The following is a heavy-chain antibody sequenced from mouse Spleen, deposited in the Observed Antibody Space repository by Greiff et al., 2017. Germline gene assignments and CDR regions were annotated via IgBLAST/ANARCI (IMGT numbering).Heavy chain of an antibody. Sequence: VQLQQSGPGLVQPSQSLSITCTVSGFSLTSYGVHWVRQSPGKGLEWLGVIWSGGSTDYNAAFISRLSISKDNSKSQVFFKMNSLQADDTAIYYCARTLGSSYRFAYWGQGTLVTVSA. CDR3: ARTLGSSYRFAY. CDR2: IWSGGST. CDR1: GFSLTSYG. J-gene: IGHJ3*01. V-gene: IGHV2-2*01. D-gene: IGHD1-1*01.